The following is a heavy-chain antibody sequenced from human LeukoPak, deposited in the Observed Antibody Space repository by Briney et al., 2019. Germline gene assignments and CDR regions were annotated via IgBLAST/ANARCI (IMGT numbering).Heavy chain of an antibody. V-gene: IGHV4-61*01. Sequence: PPETLSLTCIVSGDSVSSGSSYWSWPRQPPGKGLDWIRYVYYSGSTNYNPSLKSRVTISVDTSKNQFSLHLNSVTAADTAVYHCARGGCSGGSCREGYFDYWGQGTLVTVSS. CDR2: VYYSGST. D-gene: IGHD2-15*01. CDR1: GDSVSSGSSY. J-gene: IGHJ4*02. CDR3: ARGGCSGGSCREGYFDY.